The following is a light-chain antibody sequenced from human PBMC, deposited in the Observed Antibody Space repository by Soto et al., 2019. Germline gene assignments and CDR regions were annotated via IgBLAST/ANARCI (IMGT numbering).Light chain of an antibody. J-gene: IGKJ5*01. CDR1: ERISRW. V-gene: IGKV1-5*02. Sequence: DIQSTQSLRSLSASVDDRVTMVCRASERISRWLTWYQQKPGKAPKLLIYEASNLESGVPSRFSGSGSGTEFTLTIGGLQPDDFATYYCEQFNSYPITFGHGRRLAI. CDR3: EQFNSYPIT. CDR2: EAS.